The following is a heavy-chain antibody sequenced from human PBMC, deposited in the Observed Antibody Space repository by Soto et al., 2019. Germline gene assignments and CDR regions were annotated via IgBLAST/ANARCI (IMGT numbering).Heavy chain of an antibody. CDR3: AGDPDSHYNDSHASSYP. CDR2: IVPIIGII. D-gene: IGHD4-4*01. Sequence: ASVKVSCKASGGTFSSYTISWVRQAPGQGLEWMGRIVPIIGIINYAQKFQGRVTISADKFTGTAYMELTGLRSDDTAVYYCAGDPDSHYNDSHASSYPWGQGTLVTVSS. J-gene: IGHJ5*02. V-gene: IGHV1-69*04. CDR1: GGTFSSYT.